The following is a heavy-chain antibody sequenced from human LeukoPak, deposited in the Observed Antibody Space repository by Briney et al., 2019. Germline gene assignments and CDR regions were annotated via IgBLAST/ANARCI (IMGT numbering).Heavy chain of an antibody. J-gene: IGHJ4*02. V-gene: IGHV4-34*01. Sequence: SETLSLTCAVYGVSFSGYYWSWIRQPPGKGLEWIGSIYYSGSTYYNPSLTSRVTISVDTSKNQFSLKLSSVTAADTAVYYCAIYHPATFRPRSYYSANWGQGALVTVSS. CDR2: IYYSGST. D-gene: IGHD3-10*01. CDR1: GVSFSGYY. CDR3: AIYHPATFRPRSYYSAN.